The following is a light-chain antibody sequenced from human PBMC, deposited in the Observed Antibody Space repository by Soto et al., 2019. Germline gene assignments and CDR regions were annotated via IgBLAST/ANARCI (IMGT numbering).Light chain of an antibody. CDR1: QSILYSSNNKNY. Sequence: DNVMTQSPDSLAVSLGERATINCKSSQSILYSSNNKNYLAWYQQKPGQPPKLLIYWASTRESGVPDRFIGSGSGTDFTLTISSLQAEDVAVYSCHQYLDTPWTFGQGTKVEIK. J-gene: IGKJ1*01. CDR3: HQYLDTPWT. CDR2: WAS. V-gene: IGKV4-1*01.